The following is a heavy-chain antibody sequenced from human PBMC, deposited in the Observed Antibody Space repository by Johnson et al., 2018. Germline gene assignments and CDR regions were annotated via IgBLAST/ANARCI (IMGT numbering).Heavy chain of an antibody. D-gene: IGHD5-18*01. CDR1: GFIFSRYA. V-gene: IGHV3-NL1*01. CDR3: ARQDVDTAMVPDYYYYMDV. CDR2: IYSGGTT. J-gene: IGHJ6*03. Sequence: QVQLVESGGVVVQPGRSLRLSCGVSGFIFSRYAMHWVRQAPGKGLEWVSVIYSGGTTYYADSVKGRFTISRDNAKNSLYLQMNSLRAEDTAVYYCARQDVDTAMVPDYYYYMDVWGKGTTVTVSS.